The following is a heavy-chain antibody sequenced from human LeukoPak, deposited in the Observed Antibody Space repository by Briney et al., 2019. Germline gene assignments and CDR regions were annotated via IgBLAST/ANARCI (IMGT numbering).Heavy chain of an antibody. V-gene: IGHV3-33*01. CDR2: IWYDGSNK. J-gene: IGHJ4*02. CDR3: AREKFGGVKGYFDY. D-gene: IGHD3-16*01. CDR1: GFTFSSYG. Sequence: PGGSLRLSCAASGFTFSSYGMHWVRQAPGKGLEWVAVIWYDGSNKYYADSAKGRFTISRDNSKNTLYLQMNSLRAEDTAVHYCAREKFGGVKGYFDYWGQGTLVTVSS.